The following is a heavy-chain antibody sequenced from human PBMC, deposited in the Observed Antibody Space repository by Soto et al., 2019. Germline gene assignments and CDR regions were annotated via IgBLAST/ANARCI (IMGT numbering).Heavy chain of an antibody. V-gene: IGHV3-7*01. D-gene: IGHD3-3*01. CDR2: IKQDGSEK. Sequence: PGGSLRLSCAASGFPFSIYWMSLVRQSPGKGLEWVANIKQDGSEKYYVDSVKGRFTISRDNAKNSLYLQMNSLRAEDTAVYYCERDSDDLLEWFHCWYFDLWGRGTRVTVS. CDR3: ERDSDDLLEWFHCWYFDL. CDR1: GFPFSIYW. J-gene: IGHJ2*01.